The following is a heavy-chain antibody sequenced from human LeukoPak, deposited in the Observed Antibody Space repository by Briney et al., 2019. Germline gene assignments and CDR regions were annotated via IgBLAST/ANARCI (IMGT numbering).Heavy chain of an antibody. CDR2: ISYDGSNK. V-gene: IGHV3-30-3*01. D-gene: IGHD2-21*02. CDR3: AREAYCGGDCYWGRALGYFDL. J-gene: IGHJ2*01. Sequence: GGSLRLSCAASGFTFSSYAMHWVRQAPGKGLEWVAVISYDGSNKYYADSVKGRFTISRDNSKNTLYLQMNSLRAEDTAVYYCAREAYCGGDCYWGRALGYFDLWGRGTLVTVSS. CDR1: GFTFSSYA.